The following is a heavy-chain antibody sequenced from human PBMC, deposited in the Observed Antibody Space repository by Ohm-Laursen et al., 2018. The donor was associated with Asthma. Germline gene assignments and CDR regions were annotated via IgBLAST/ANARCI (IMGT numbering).Heavy chain of an antibody. Sequence: SLRLSCAASGFIFSSYSMNWVRQAPGKGLEWVSSISPSSSLIYYADSVKGRFTISRDNAKNSLYLQMNSLRAEDTAIYYCARDFGSRGNILVGYFDNWGQGTLVTVSA. V-gene: IGHV3-21*01. CDR1: GFIFSSYS. D-gene: IGHD2/OR15-2a*01. CDR3: ARDFGSRGNILVGYFDN. J-gene: IGHJ4*02. CDR2: ISPSSSLI.